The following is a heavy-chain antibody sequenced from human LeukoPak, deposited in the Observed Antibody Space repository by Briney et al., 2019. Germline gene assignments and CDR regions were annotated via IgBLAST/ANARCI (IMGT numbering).Heavy chain of an antibody. CDR1: GYTFSTYW. Sequence: GGSLRLSCAASGYTFSTYWMHWVRQGPGKGLEWVSAISGSGGSTYYADSVKGRFTISRDNSKNTLYLQMNSLRAEDTAVYYCAKDRRVYNWNPTFNFDYWGQGTLVTVSS. J-gene: IGHJ4*02. CDR2: ISGSGGST. CDR3: AKDRRVYNWNPTFNFDY. V-gene: IGHV3-23*01. D-gene: IGHD1-20*01.